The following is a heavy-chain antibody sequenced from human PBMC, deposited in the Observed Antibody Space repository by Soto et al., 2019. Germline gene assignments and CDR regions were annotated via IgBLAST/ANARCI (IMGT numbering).Heavy chain of an antibody. Sequence: PSETLSLTCAVSGGSVSSETHFWIWIRHPPGKGLEWIGYIYHSGTTNSNPSLKGRLTISVDKSTDHFSLSLASVTAADTAIYYCAREDMSGTYYFDSWGQGIRVTVSS. CDR2: IYHSGTT. D-gene: IGHD1-26*01. J-gene: IGHJ4*02. V-gene: IGHV4-61*03. CDR3: AREDMSGTYYFDS. CDR1: GGSVSSETHF.